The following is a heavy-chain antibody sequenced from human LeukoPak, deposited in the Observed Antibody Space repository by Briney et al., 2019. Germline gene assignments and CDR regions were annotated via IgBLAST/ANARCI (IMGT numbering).Heavy chain of an antibody. Sequence: SETLSLTCAVYGGSFSGYYWSWIRQPPGKGLEWIGEVNHSGSTNYNPSLKSRVTISVDTSKNQFSLKLTSVTAADTAVYYCARSSRFFGMDVWGKGTTVTVSS. CDR3: ARSSRFFGMDV. V-gene: IGHV4-34*01. CDR1: GGSFSGYY. CDR2: VNHSGST. D-gene: IGHD3-3*01. J-gene: IGHJ6*03.